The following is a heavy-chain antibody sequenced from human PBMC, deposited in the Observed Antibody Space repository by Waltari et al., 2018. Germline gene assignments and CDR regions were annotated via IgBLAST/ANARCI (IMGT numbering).Heavy chain of an antibody. CDR2: INAGNGNT. CDR1: GYTFTSYA. CDR3: ARTAGSGPLDYYYGMDV. D-gene: IGHD3-10*01. J-gene: IGHJ6*02. Sequence: QVQLVQSGAEVKKPGASVKVSCKASGYTFTSYAMHWVRQAPGQRLEWMGWINAGNGNTKYSQKFQGRVTITRDTSASTAYMELSSLRSEDTAVYYCARTAGSGPLDYYYGMDVWVQGTTVTVSS. V-gene: IGHV1-3*01.